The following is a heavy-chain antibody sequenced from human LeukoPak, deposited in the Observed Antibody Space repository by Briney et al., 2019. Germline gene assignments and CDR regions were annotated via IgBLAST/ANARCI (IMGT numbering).Heavy chain of an antibody. V-gene: IGHV3-21*01. Sequence: GGSLRLSCAASGFTVSSNYMSWVRQAPGKGLEWVSSISSSSSYIYYADSVKGRFTISRDNAKNSLYLQMNSLRAEDTAVYYCARDSPSKLRFLEWLPDDAFDIWGQGTMVTVSS. D-gene: IGHD3-3*01. J-gene: IGHJ3*02. CDR3: ARDSPSKLRFLEWLPDDAFDI. CDR1: GFTVSSNY. CDR2: ISSSSSYI.